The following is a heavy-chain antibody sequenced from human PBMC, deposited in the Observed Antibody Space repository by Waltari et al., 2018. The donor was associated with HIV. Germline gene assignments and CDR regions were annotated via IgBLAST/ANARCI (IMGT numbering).Heavy chain of an antibody. CDR2: VSAHTGET. V-gene: IGHV1-18*01. Sequence: QVRLVQSGGEVKNPGASVKVSCKASGYPFTTHGISRVRKAPGQGLEWMAWVSAHTGETNYTQTLHGRISVTTDKSTTTAYLELRGLRSDDAATYYCARDSPFYDGSGTYRNLDYWGQGTLVTVSS. CDR1: GYPFTTHG. D-gene: IGHD3-10*01. J-gene: IGHJ4*02. CDR3: ARDSPFYDGSGTYRNLDY.